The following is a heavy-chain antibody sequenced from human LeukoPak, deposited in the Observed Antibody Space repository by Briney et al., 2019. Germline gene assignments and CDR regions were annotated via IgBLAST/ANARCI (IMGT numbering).Heavy chain of an antibody. CDR3: ARQSRDDAFDI. J-gene: IGHJ3*02. D-gene: IGHD5-24*01. CDR1: GYTFTGYY. Sequence: ASVKVSCKASGYTFTGYYMRWVRQAAGHGLEWMGWINPDSDYRYYAQRFQGRVTMTRDTSINTAYMQLNRLQSDDTAIYYCARQSRDDAFDIWGQGTMVTVSS. CDR2: INPDSDYR. V-gene: IGHV1-2*02.